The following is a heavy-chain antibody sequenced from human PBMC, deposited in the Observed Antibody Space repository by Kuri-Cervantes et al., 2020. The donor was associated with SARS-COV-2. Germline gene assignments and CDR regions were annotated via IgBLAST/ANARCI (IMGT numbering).Heavy chain of an antibody. V-gene: IGHV3-30-3*01. CDR2: ISYDGSNK. CDR1: GFTFSSYA. CDR3: AKAGGGTAARPVPYYYYYGMDV. D-gene: IGHD6-6*01. J-gene: IGHJ6*02. Sequence: GGSLRLSCAASGFTFSSYAMHWVRLAPGKGLEWVAVISYDGSNKYYADSVKGRFTISRDNSKNTLYLQMNSLRAEDTAVYYCAKAGGGTAARPVPYYYYYGMDVWGQGTTVTVSS.